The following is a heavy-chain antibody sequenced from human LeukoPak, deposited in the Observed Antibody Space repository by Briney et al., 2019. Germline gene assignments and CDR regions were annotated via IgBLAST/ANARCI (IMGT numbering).Heavy chain of an antibody. Sequence: SQTLSLTCAVSGGSISSGGYSWSWIRQPPGKGLEWIGYIYHSGSTYYNPSLKSRVTISVDRSKNQFSLKLSSVTAADTAVYYCARDRDGLDYWGREPWSPSPQ. CDR3: ARDRDGLDY. CDR2: IYHSGST. J-gene: IGHJ4*02. V-gene: IGHV4-30-2*01. CDR1: GGSISSGGYS.